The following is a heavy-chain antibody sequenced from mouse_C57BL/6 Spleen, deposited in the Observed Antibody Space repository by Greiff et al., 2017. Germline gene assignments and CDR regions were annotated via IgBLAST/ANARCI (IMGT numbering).Heavy chain of an antibody. D-gene: IGHD2-1*01. J-gene: IGHJ2*01. Sequence: EVQVVESGGGLVKPGGSLKLSCAASGFTFSSYTMSWVRQTPEKRLEWVATISGGGGNTYYPDSVKGRFTISRDNAKNTLYLQMSSLRSEDTALYYCARHANYVYFDYWGQGTTLTVSS. CDR1: GFTFSSYT. CDR2: ISGGGGNT. CDR3: ARHANYVYFDY. V-gene: IGHV5-9*01.